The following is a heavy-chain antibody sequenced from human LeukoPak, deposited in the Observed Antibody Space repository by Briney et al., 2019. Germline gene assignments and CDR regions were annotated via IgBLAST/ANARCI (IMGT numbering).Heavy chain of an antibody. V-gene: IGHV3-9*01. CDR3: AKAAYYGDHPADAFDI. CDR1: GFTFDDYA. CDR2: ISWNSGNI. D-gene: IGHD4-17*01. Sequence: GRSLRLSCAASGFTFDDYAMHWVRQAPGKGLEWVSGISWNSGNIGYADSVKGRFTISRDNAKNSLYLQLNSLRAEDTALYYCAKAAYYGDHPADAFDIWGQGTMVTVSS. J-gene: IGHJ3*02.